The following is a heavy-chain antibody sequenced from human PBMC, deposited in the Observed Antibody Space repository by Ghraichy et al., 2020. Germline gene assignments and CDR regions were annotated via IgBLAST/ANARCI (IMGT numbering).Heavy chain of an antibody. CDR2: INHSGRT. D-gene: IGHD5-12*01. J-gene: IGHJ6*02. V-gene: IGHV4-34*01. CDR1: GGSFSNYY. Sequence: ESLNISCAVYGGSFSNYYWTWIRQPPGKGLEWIGEINHSGRTNYNPSLKSRVTISRDTSKNQFSLKLSSMTAADTAVYYCARATIRDGMDVWGQGTTVTVSS. CDR3: ARATIRDGMDV.